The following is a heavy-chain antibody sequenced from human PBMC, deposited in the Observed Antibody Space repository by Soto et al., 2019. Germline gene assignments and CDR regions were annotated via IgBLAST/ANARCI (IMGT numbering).Heavy chain of an antibody. CDR1: GGTFSSYA. Sequence: ASVKVSCKASGGTFSSYAISWVRQAPGQGLGWMGRIIPILGIANYAEKFQGRVTITADKSTSTAYMELSSLRSEDTAVYYCARDTIAVAGAGLGAPYYYYGMDVWGQGTTVTVSS. D-gene: IGHD6-19*01. CDR2: IIPILGIA. V-gene: IGHV1-69*04. J-gene: IGHJ6*02. CDR3: ARDTIAVAGAGLGAPYYYYGMDV.